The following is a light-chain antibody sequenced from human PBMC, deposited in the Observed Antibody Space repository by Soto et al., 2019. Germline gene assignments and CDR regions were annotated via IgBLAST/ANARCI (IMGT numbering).Light chain of an antibody. J-gene: IGKJ4*01. CDR2: AAS. V-gene: IGKV1-39*01. Sequence: DIQMTQSPSSLSASVGDRVTITCRASQSINSYLNWYQQKPGKAPKLLLYAASSLQSGVPSRFSGSGSGTDFTLTISSLQPEDFATYYCQQSYSTPHFGGGTKVEIK. CDR3: QQSYSTPH. CDR1: QSINSY.